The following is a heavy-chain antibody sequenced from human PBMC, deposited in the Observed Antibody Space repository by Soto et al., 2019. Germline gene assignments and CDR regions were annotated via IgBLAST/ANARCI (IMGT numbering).Heavy chain of an antibody. CDR2: IWYDGSNK. CDR1: GFTFSSYG. D-gene: IGHD5-12*01. Sequence: GSLRLSCAASGFTFSSYGMHWVRQAPGKGLEWVAVIWYDGSNKYYADSVKGRFTISRDNSKNTLYLQMNSLRAEDTAVYYCARDMVATIPGGFDYWGQGTLVTVSS. J-gene: IGHJ4*02. CDR3: ARDMVATIPGGFDY. V-gene: IGHV3-33*01.